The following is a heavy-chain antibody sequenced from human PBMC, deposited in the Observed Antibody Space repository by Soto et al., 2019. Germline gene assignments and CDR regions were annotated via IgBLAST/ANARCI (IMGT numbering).Heavy chain of an antibody. J-gene: IGHJ3*02. CDR3: ARGWVRALGYAFDI. Sequence: GASVKVSCKASGGTFSSYAISWVRQAPGQGLEWMGGIIPIFGTANYAQKFQGRVTITADESTSTAYMELSSLGSEDTAVYYCARGWVRALGYAFDIWRQGTMVTVSS. CDR2: IIPIFGTA. D-gene: IGHD3-10*01. V-gene: IGHV1-69*13. CDR1: GGTFSSYA.